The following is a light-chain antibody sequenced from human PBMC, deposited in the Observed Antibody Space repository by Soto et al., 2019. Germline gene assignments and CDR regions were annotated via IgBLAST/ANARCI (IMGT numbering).Light chain of an antibody. V-gene: IGKV3-11*01. Sequence: EIVLTQSPATLSLSPGERATLSCRASQSVRNDLVWYHQKPGQAPRVLIYSASNRATGIPARFSGSGSGTDFTLTISSLEPEDFAVYYCQQSTKWPPTFGGGNKVEMK. J-gene: IGKJ4*01. CDR1: QSVRND. CDR2: SAS. CDR3: QQSTKWPPT.